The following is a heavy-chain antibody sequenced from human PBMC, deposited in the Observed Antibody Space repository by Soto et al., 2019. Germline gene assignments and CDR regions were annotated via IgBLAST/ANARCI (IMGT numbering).Heavy chain of an antibody. CDR2: ISGSGGST. CDR1: GFTFSSYA. J-gene: IGHJ6*02. CDR3: AKNPKARYCSGGSCYGDYYYYGMDV. D-gene: IGHD2-15*01. V-gene: IGHV3-23*01. Sequence: GGSLRLSCAASGFTFSSYAMSWVRQAPGKGLEWVSAISGSGGSTYYADSVKGRFTISRDNSKNTLYLQMNSLRAEDTAVYYCAKNPKARYCSGGSCYGDYYYYGMDVWGQGTTVTVSS.